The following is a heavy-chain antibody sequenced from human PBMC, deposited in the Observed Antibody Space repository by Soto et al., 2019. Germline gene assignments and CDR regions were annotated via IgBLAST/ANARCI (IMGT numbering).Heavy chain of an antibody. Sequence: QLQLQESGPGLVKPSETLSLTCTVSGGSISSSSYYWGWIRQPPGKGLEWIGSIYYSGSTYYNPSLKSRVTISVDTSKNQFSLKLSSVTAADTAVYYCATIPPPCGGDCYWFDYWGQGTLVTVSS. CDR2: IYYSGST. J-gene: IGHJ5*01. CDR3: ATIPPPCGGDCYWFDY. CDR1: GGSISSSSYY. V-gene: IGHV4-39*01. D-gene: IGHD2-21*01.